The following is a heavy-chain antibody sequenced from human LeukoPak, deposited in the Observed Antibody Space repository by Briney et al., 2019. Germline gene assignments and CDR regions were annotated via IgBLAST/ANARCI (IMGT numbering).Heavy chain of an antibody. V-gene: IGHV1-46*01. Sequence: ASVTVSCTASGYTFTSYYMHWVRQAPGQGLEWMGIINPSGGSTSYARKFQGRVTMTRDTSTSTVYMELSSLRSEDTAVYYCARPMNYYDSTPAFDIWGQGTMVTVSS. CDR1: GYTFTSYY. CDR3: ARPMNYYDSTPAFDI. D-gene: IGHD3-22*01. J-gene: IGHJ3*02. CDR2: INPSGGST.